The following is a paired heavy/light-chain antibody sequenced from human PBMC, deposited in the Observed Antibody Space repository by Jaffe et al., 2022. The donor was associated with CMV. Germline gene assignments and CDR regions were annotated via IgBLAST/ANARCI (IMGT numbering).Light chain of an antibody. CDR1: SSNIGSNT. J-gene: IGLJ3*02. CDR2: SNN. V-gene: IGLV1-44*01. CDR3: AAWDDSLKGLV. Sequence: QSVLTQPPSASGTPGQRVTISCSGSSSNIGSNTVNWYQQFPGTAPKLLIYSNNQRPSGVPDRFSGSKSGTSASLAISGLQSEDEAEYYCAAWDDSLKGLVLGGGTKLTVL.
Heavy chain of an antibody. V-gene: IGHV3-30*18. Sequence: QVQLVESGGGVVQPGRSLRLSCAASGFTFSSYGIHWVRQAPGKGLEWVAVISYDGSNKYYADSVKGRFTISRDNSKNTLDLQMNSLRAEDTALYYCAKDRAVGSKYYYYGMDVWGQGTTVTVSS. CDR1: GFTFSSYG. J-gene: IGHJ6*02. CDR3: AKDRAVGSKYYYYGMDV. D-gene: IGHD6-13*01. CDR2: ISYDGSNK.